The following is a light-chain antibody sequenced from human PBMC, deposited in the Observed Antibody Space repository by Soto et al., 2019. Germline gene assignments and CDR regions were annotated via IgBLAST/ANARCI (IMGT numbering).Light chain of an antibody. CDR3: QQYYSSPQGHA. CDR1: QSVSSSD. V-gene: IGKV3-20*01. Sequence: EIVLTQSPGTLSLSPGERAALSCRASQSVSSSDLAWYQQTPGQAPRLLIYGASSRSTGIPDRFSGSGSLTDFTLTISILEPEDFAVYYCQQYYSSPQGHAFGGGTKVEIK. CDR2: GAS. J-gene: IGKJ4*02.